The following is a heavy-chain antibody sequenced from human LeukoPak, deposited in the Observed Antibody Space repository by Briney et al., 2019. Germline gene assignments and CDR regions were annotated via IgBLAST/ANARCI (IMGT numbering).Heavy chain of an antibody. V-gene: IGHV3-21*01. J-gene: IGHJ1*01. CDR1: GFTFSSYS. CDR2: ISSSSSYI. CDR3: ARGGAARLHFQN. Sequence: GGSLRLSCAASGFTFSSYSMNRVRQAPGKGLEWVSSISSSSSYIYYADSVKGRFTISRDNAKNSLYLQMNSLRAEDTAVYYCARGGAARLHFQNWGQGTLVTVSS. D-gene: IGHD6-6*01.